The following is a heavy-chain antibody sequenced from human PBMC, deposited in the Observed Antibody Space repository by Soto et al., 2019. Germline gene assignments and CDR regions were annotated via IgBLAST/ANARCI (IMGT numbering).Heavy chain of an antibody. CDR1: GGPFSSYA. J-gene: IGHJ6*02. CDR2: IIPIFGTA. V-gene: IGHV1-69*13. D-gene: IGHD2-2*02. Sequence: SVKVSSKATGGPFSSYAISWVRQAHGQGLEWMGGIIPIFGTANYAHKLQGRVTSLADESTSTAYLERSSLKSEDTAVYSCARVHCSSTSCHKRDYYYGMDVWGQGTTVTVSS. CDR3: ARVHCSSTSCHKRDYYYGMDV.